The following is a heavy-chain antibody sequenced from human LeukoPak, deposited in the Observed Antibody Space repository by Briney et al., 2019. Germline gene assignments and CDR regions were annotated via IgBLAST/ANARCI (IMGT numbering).Heavy chain of an antibody. V-gene: IGHV3-21*01. CDR2: ISDSSTYI. Sequence: GGSLRLSCTASGFTFSTYSMTWVRQAPGKGLEWVSSISDSSTYIYYTDSVKGRFTISRDNAKNSLYLQMNSLRADDAAVYYCAREPTSMGSDYGGQGTLVTVSS. CDR3: AREPTSMGSDY. CDR1: GFTFSTYS. D-gene: IGHD5-18*01. J-gene: IGHJ4*02.